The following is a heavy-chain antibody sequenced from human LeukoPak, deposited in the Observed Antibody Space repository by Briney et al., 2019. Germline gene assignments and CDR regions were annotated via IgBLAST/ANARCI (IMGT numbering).Heavy chain of an antibody. V-gene: IGHV3-23*01. D-gene: IGHD3-22*01. CDR1: GFTFSSYA. CDR2: ISGSGGRT. Sequence: QPGGSLRLSCAASGFTFSSYAMRWVRQAAGKGLEWVSAISGSGGRTYYADSVKGRFTISRDTYKNTLYLQVNSLRAEDTAVYYCAKIPTMMPTRTIWGQGTMVTVSS. J-gene: IGHJ3*02. CDR3: AKIPTMMPTRTI.